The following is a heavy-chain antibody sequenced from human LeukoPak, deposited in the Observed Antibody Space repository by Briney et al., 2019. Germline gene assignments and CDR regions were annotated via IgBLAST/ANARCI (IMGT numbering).Heavy chain of an antibody. V-gene: IGHV4-39*07. J-gene: IGHJ3*02. Sequence: SETLSLTCTVSGGSISSSSYYWGCIRQPPGKGLEWIGSISYSGSTYYNPSLKSRVTISVDTSKNQFSLKLSSVTAADTAVYYCARLSYCSGGSCYSDPPLNDAFDIWGQGTMVTVSS. CDR3: ARLSYCSGGSCYSDPPLNDAFDI. D-gene: IGHD2-15*01. CDR1: GGSISSSSYY. CDR2: ISYSGST.